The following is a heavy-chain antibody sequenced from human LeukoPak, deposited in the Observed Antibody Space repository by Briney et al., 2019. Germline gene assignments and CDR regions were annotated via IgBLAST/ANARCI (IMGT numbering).Heavy chain of an antibody. CDR3: ARDYYDSSGYYNDY. V-gene: IGHV1-69*05. D-gene: IGHD3-22*01. Sequence: SVKVSCKASGGTFSSYAISWVRQAPRQGLEWMGRIIPIFGTANYAQKFQGRVTITTDESTSTAYMELSSLRSEDTAVYYCARDYYDSSGYYNDYWGQGTLVTVSS. CDR1: GGTFSSYA. J-gene: IGHJ4*02. CDR2: IIPIFGTA.